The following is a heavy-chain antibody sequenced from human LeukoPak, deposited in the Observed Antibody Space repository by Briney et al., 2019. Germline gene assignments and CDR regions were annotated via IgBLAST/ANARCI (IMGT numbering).Heavy chain of an antibody. Sequence: GGSLRLSCAASGFTFSSYAMHWVRQAPGKGLEWVAVISYDGSNKYCVDSVKGRFTISRDNSKNTLYLQMNSLRAEDTAVYYCARGSGFGGIYYYGMDVWGQGTTVTVSS. D-gene: IGHD3-10*01. CDR3: ARGSGFGGIYYYGMDV. V-gene: IGHV3-30-3*01. CDR1: GFTFSSYA. J-gene: IGHJ6*02. CDR2: ISYDGSNK.